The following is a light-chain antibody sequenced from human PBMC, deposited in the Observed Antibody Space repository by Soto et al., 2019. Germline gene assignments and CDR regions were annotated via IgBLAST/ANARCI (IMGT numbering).Light chain of an antibody. V-gene: IGKV1-39*01. CDR1: QGISSY. Sequence: DIQMTQSPSSLSASVGDRVTITCRASQGISSYLNWYQQKPGKAPKLLIYAASSLQSGVPSRFSGSGSGTDFTLTISSLQPEDFATYYCQQSYSTPQTFGQRTKLEIK. J-gene: IGKJ2*01. CDR3: QQSYSTPQT. CDR2: AAS.